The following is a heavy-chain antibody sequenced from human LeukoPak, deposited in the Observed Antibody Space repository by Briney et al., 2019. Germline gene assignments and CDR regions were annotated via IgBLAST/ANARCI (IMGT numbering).Heavy chain of an antibody. V-gene: IGHV3-23*01. CDR3: AKLDGEGY. CDR2: ISGSGGST. J-gene: IGHJ4*02. CDR1: GFTFSSYA. Sequence: GGSLRLSCAASGFTFSSYAMSWVRQAPGKGLEWVSAISGSGGSTYYADSVKGRFTISRDNAKNSLYLQMNSLRAEDMALYYCAKLDGEGYWGQGTLVTVSS. D-gene: IGHD4-17*01.